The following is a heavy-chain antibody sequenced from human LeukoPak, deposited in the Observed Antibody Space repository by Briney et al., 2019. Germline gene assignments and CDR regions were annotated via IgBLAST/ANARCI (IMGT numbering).Heavy chain of an antibody. D-gene: IGHD2-15*01. J-gene: IGHJ4*02. Sequence: GGSLRLSCAASGFTFSNHGIHWVRQAPGKGLEWVAFVRYDGSDKYYADSVKGRFTTSRDNSKNTLYLQMNSLRAEDTAVYYCAKPYCSGGSCHTARFDYWGQGTLVTVSS. CDR2: VRYDGSDK. V-gene: IGHV3-30*02. CDR1: GFTFSNHG. CDR3: AKPYCSGGSCHTARFDY.